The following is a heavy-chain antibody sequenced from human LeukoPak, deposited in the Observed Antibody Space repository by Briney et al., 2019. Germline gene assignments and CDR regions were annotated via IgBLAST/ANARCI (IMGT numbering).Heavy chain of an antibody. J-gene: IGHJ3*02. CDR1: GFTVSSNY. D-gene: IGHD6-19*01. Sequence: GGSLRLSCAASGFTVSSNYMSWVRQAPGKGLEWVSVIYSGGSTYYADSVKGRFTISRDNSKNTLYLQMNSLRAEDTAVYYCGRGRQWLARYCFDIWGQGTMVTVSS. CDR2: IYSGGST. CDR3: GRGRQWLARYCFDI. V-gene: IGHV3-53*01.